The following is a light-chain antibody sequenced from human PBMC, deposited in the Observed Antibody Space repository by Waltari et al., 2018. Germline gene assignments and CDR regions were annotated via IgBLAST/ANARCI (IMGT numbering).Light chain of an antibody. CDR2: EVN. Sequence: QSGLTQPASVSGSPGQSITLSCPGSSGDVGRYKLVSWSQRHPGKAPTLIISEVNDRPSGVSNRFSGSKSGNTASLTISGLQAEDEADYYCCSYAGGSVIFGGGTKLTVL. J-gene: IGLJ2*01. CDR1: SGDVGRYKL. V-gene: IGLV2-23*02. CDR3: CSYAGGSVI.